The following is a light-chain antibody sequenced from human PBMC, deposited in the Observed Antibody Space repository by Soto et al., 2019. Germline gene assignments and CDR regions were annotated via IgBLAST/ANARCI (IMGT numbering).Light chain of an antibody. J-gene: IGLJ1*01. CDR2: GNS. CDR1: SSNIGAGYD. V-gene: IGLV1-40*01. Sequence: QSVLTQPPSVSGAPGQRVTISCTGSSSNIGAGYDVHWYQQLPGTAPKLLIYGNSNRPSGVPDRFSGSKSGTSASLAITGLQAEDEADYYCQSYDSSVSGYVFGNGIKV. CDR3: QSYDSSVSGYV.